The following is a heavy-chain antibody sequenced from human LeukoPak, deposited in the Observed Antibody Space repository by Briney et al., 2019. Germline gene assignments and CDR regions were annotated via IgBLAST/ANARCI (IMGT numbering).Heavy chain of an antibody. CDR1: GFTFSSYA. J-gene: IGHJ3*02. Sequence: PGGSLRLSCAASGFTFSSYAMHWVRQAPGKGLEWVAVISYDGSNKYYADSVKGRFTISRDNSKNTLYLQMNSLRAEDTAVYYCAKDLAAAAVIAFDIWGQGTMVTVSS. CDR3: AKDLAAAAVIAFDI. D-gene: IGHD6-13*01. V-gene: IGHV3-30*18. CDR2: ISYDGSNK.